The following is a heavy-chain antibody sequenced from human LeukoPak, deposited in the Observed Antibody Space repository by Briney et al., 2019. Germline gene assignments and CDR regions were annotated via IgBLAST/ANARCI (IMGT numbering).Heavy chain of an antibody. Sequence: GGSLRLSCAASGFTFSSHGMNWVRQAPGKGLEWVSGISPSGGITYYTDSVKGRFTISRDNSKNTLYLQMDSLGAEDTAVYYCAKRPGTFDAFDVWGQGTMVTVSS. D-gene: IGHD1-14*01. CDR1: GFTFSSHG. J-gene: IGHJ3*01. CDR3: AKRPGTFDAFDV. V-gene: IGHV3-23*01. CDR2: ISPSGGIT.